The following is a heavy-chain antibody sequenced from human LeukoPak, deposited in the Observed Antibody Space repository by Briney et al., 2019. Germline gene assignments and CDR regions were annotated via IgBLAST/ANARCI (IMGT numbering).Heavy chain of an antibody. Sequence: GGTLRLSCAAPGFTFSSFGMTWVRQAQAPGKGLEWVSGISGSDGSTYYADSVKGRFTISRDNSKNTLYLQMNSLRAEDTAVYYCAKNIGGLDYWGQGTLVTVSS. CDR1: GFTFSSFG. V-gene: IGHV3-23*01. D-gene: IGHD3-10*01. CDR2: ISGSDGST. J-gene: IGHJ4*02. CDR3: AKNIGGLDY.